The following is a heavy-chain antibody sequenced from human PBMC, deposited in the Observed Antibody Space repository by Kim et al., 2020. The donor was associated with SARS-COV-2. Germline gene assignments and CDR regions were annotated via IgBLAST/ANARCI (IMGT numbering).Heavy chain of an antibody. J-gene: IGHJ4*02. D-gene: IGHD2-21*02. CDR2: INNNGDST. CDR1: GFSFSSSA. Sequence: GGSLRLSCAASGFSFSSSAMSWVRQPPGKGLEWVSGINNNGDSTFYADSVKGRFTISRDNSKNTLYLQMNSLRAEDTAVYYCAQYYTWGRCGGDCSEGYWGQGILVTVSS. CDR3: AQYYTWGRCGGDCSEGY. V-gene: IGHV3-23*01.